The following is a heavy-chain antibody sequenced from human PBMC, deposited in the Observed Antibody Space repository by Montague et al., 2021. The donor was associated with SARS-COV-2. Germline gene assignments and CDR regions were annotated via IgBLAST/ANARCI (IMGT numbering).Heavy chain of an antibody. V-gene: IGHV2-70*01. CDR3: ARTYYDILPNLYYFDY. CDR2: IGWDDDK. Sequence: PALVKPTQTLTLTCTFSGFSLSTSGMGVSWIRQPPGKALEWLALIGWDDDKYYSTSLKTRLTISKDTSKNQVVLTMTNMDPVDTATYYCARTYYDILPNLYYFDYWGQGTLVTVSS. CDR1: GFSLSTSGMG. D-gene: IGHD3-9*01. J-gene: IGHJ4*02.